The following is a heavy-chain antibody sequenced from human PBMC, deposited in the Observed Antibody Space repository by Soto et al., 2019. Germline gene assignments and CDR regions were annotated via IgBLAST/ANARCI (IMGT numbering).Heavy chain of an antibody. CDR1: GYSISSSNW. D-gene: IGHD1-26*01. CDR2: IYYSGTT. J-gene: IGHJ4*02. Sequence: QVQLQESGPGLVKPSDTLSLTCAVSGYSISSSNWWGWIRQPPGKGLEWIGDIYYSGTTYHNPSLKSRVTMAVDTSKNQFSLKLTSVTAVDTAVYYCARREIQGPIDYWGQGTLVTVSS. V-gene: IGHV4-28*01. CDR3: ARREIQGPIDY.